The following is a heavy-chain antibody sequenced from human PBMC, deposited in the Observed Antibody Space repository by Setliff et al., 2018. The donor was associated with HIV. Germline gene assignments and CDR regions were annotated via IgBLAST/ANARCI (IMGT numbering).Heavy chain of an antibody. CDR1: GYSFTNFG. D-gene: IGHD3-10*01. CDR2: ISGHKDRT. CDR3: ARGEGASGFHNYYYIDV. Sequence: GASVKVSCKASGYSFTNFGITWVRQAPGQGLEWIGWISGHKDRTNYAQKFQGRVTMTRDTSISTASMELSRLTSDDTAVYYCARGEGASGFHNYYYIDVWGKGTTVTVSS. J-gene: IGHJ6*03. V-gene: IGHV1-18*01.